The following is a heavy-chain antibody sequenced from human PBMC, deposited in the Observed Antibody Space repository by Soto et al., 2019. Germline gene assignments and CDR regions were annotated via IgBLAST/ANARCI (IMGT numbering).Heavy chain of an antibody. J-gene: IGHJ5*02. CDR2: IIPIFGTA. D-gene: IGHD2-2*01. CDR3: ARSEGYCSSTSCFRWFDP. Sequence: SVKVSCKASGGTFSSYAISWVRQAPGQGLEWMGGIIPIFGTANYAQKFQGRVTITADESTSTAYMELSSLRSEDTAVYYCARSEGYCSSTSCFRWFDPWGQGTLVTVSS. V-gene: IGHV1-69*13. CDR1: GGTFSSYA.